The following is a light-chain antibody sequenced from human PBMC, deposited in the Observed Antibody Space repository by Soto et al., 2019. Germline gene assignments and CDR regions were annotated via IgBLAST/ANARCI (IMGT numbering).Light chain of an antibody. CDR1: MRDVGAYNL. V-gene: IGLV2-14*02. Sequence: QSALTQPASVSGSAGQSITISCSGTMRDVGAYNLVSWYQQHPGTAPKLIIYEGRKRPSGISSRFSGSRSGNTASLTISGLPAEDEGDYYCSADTARSTLVFGGGTKLTVL. CDR3: SADTARSTLV. CDR2: EGR. J-gene: IGLJ3*02.